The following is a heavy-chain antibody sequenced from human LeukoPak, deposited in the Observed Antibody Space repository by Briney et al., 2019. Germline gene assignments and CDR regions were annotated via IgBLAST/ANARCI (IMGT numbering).Heavy chain of an antibody. Sequence: GGSLRLSCAASGFTFSSYSMSWVRQAPGEGLEWVSSISSSSAYIYYADSVEGRFTISRDNAKNSLYLQMDSLRAEDTAVYYCARKDGYNKLDAFDVWGQGTMVSVSS. CDR2: ISSSSAYI. CDR1: GFTFSSYS. J-gene: IGHJ3*01. V-gene: IGHV3-21*01. D-gene: IGHD5-24*01. CDR3: ARKDGYNKLDAFDV.